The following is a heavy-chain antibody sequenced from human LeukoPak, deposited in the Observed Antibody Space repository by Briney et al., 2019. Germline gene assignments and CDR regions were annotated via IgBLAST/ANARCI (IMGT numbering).Heavy chain of an antibody. Sequence: ASVKVSCKASGYTFTSYGINWVRQAPGQGLEWMGWISAYNGNTNYAQKLQGRVTMTTDTSTSTAYMELRSLRSDDTAVYYRARALRNGWYWDFDYWGQGTLVTVSS. CDR3: ARALRNGWYWDFDY. CDR2: ISAYNGNT. CDR1: GYTFTSYG. J-gene: IGHJ4*02. V-gene: IGHV1-18*01. D-gene: IGHD6-19*01.